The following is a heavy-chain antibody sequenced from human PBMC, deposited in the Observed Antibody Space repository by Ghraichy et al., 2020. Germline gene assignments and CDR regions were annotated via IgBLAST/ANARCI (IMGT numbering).Heavy chain of an antibody. CDR3: AKDMAEWGATRIRDAFDI. D-gene: IGHD4/OR15-4a*01. J-gene: IGHJ3*02. CDR1: GFTFSSYG. CDR2: ISYDGSNK. V-gene: IGHV3-30*18. Sequence: GGSLRLSCAASGFTFSSYGMHWVRQAPGKGLEWVAVISYDGSNKYYADSVKGRFTISRDNSKNTLYLQMNSLRAEDTAVYYCAKDMAEWGATRIRDAFDIWGQGTMVTVSS.